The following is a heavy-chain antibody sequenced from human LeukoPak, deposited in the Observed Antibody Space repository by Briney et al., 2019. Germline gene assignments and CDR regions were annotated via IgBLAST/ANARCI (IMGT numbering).Heavy chain of an antibody. J-gene: IGHJ4*02. CDR2: IYYSGST. D-gene: IGHD6-13*01. CDR1: GGSISSSSYY. Sequence: SETLSLTCTVSGGSISSSSYYWGWIRQPPGKGLEWIGSIYYSGSTYYNPSLKSRVTISVDTSKNQFSLKLSSVTAADTAVYYCARLSAAGRAIDYWGRGTLVTVSS. V-gene: IGHV4-39*01. CDR3: ARLSAAGRAIDY.